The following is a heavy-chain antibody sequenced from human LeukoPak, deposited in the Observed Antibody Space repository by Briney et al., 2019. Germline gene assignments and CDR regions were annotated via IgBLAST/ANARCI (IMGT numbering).Heavy chain of an antibody. Sequence: GGSLRLSCAASGFTFSSYGMHWVRQAPGKGLEWVAVIWYDGSNKYYADSVKGRFTISRDNSKNTLYLQMNSLRAEDTAVYYCARDLDREYQLHLEDPFDYWGQGTLVTVSS. CDR2: IWYDGSNK. CDR3: ARDLDREYQLHLEDPFDY. CDR1: GFTFSSYG. D-gene: IGHD2-2*01. J-gene: IGHJ4*02. V-gene: IGHV3-33*01.